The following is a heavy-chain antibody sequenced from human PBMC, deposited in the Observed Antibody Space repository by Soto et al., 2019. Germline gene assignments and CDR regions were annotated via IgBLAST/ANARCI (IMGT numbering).Heavy chain of an antibody. Sequence: GGSLRLSCAASGFTFSSYAMSWARQAPGKGLEWVSAISGSGGSTYYADSVKGRFTISRDNSKNTLYLQMNSLRAEDTAVYYCAKAPSLRYFGTYYFDYWGQGTLVTVSS. D-gene: IGHD3-9*01. CDR2: ISGSGGST. CDR3: AKAPSLRYFGTYYFDY. V-gene: IGHV3-23*01. J-gene: IGHJ4*02. CDR1: GFTFSSYA.